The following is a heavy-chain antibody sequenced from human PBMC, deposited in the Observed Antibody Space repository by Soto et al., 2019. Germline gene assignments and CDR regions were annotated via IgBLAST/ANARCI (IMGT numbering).Heavy chain of an antibody. V-gene: IGHV4-34*01. CDR3: ARGQEGIVATH. Sequence: QVQLQQWGAGLLKPSETLSLTCTVNGGSLTGYYWSWIRQPHGKGLEWIGEVKDGGSTNYSPSLRGRVSISADTSKNHFSLRLNSVTAADTAVYFCARGQEGIVATHWDQGALVTVSS. J-gene: IGHJ4*02. CDR1: GGSLTGYY. D-gene: IGHD5-12*01. CDR2: VKDGGST.